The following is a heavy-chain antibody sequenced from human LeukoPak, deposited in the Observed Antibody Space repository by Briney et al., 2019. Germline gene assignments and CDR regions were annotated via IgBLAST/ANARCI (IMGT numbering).Heavy chain of an antibody. CDR1: GFAFSTYT. D-gene: IGHD3-22*01. V-gene: IGHV3-21*06. CDR3: LRGDSRDF. J-gene: IGHJ4*02. CDR2: INIGGTTK. Sequence: GGSLGLSCAACGFAFSTYTMNWARQSPGKGLEWVASINIGGTTKHYADSVKGRFTISRDNAQNVLYLQMNGLRADDAAVYYCLRGDSRDFWGQGTLVTVSS.